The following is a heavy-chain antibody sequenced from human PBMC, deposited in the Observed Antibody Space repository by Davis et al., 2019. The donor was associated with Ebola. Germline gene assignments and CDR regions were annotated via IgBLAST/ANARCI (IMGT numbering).Heavy chain of an antibody. V-gene: IGHV1-58*01. CDR1: GFTFTRSA. CDR2: VVVGSSNT. Sequence: SVKVSCKASGFTFTRSAVQWVRQARGQRLEWIGWVVVGSSNTNYTHQFQDRVTISRDMSTSTAYMELSSLRSEDTAVYFCAAASLYYNYYMDVWGKGTTVTVSS. CDR3: AAASLYYNYYMDV. J-gene: IGHJ6*03. D-gene: IGHD2-2*01.